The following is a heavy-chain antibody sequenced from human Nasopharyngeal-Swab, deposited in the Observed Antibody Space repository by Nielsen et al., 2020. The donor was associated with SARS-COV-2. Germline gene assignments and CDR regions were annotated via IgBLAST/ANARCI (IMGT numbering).Heavy chain of an antibody. CDR2: ISSSVSYI. CDR1: GFTFGTYS. D-gene: IGHD6-19*01. V-gene: IGHV3-21*06. Sequence: GGSLRLSCAASGFTFGTYSMIWVRQAPAKGLEWVSWISSSVSYIYYADSVKGRFTISRDNAKNALYLQMSSLRAEDTAVYYCARLPSAWGRRDFDYWGQGTLVTVSS. J-gene: IGHJ4*02. CDR3: ARLPSAWGRRDFDY.